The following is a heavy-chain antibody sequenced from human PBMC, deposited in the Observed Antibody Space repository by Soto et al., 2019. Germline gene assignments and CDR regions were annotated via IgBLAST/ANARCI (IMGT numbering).Heavy chain of an antibody. J-gene: IGHJ4*02. V-gene: IGHV1-18*01. Sequence: GASLKVSFKGSGYTFTRYGISWVRQAPGQGLEWMGWISAYNGNTNYAQKLQGRVTMTTDTTTSTAYMELRSLRSDDTAVYYCARDIREGPSQAIDYWGQGTLVTVSS. CDR2: ISAYNGNT. CDR3: ARDIREGPSQAIDY. CDR1: GYTFTRYG.